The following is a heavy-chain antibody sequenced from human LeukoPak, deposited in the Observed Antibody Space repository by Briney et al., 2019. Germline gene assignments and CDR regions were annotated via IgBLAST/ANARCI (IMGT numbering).Heavy chain of an antibody. Sequence: GGSLRLSCAASGFTFSDYTMNWVRQAPGKGLEWVSRINSDGINTSYADSVKGRFTISRDNAKNTLNLQMNSLRAEDTAVYYCARDLGQYYDTSDNWFDPWGQGTLVTVSS. CDR1: GFTFSDYT. CDR2: INSDGINT. D-gene: IGHD3-22*01. CDR3: ARDLGQYYDTSDNWFDP. J-gene: IGHJ5*02. V-gene: IGHV3-74*01.